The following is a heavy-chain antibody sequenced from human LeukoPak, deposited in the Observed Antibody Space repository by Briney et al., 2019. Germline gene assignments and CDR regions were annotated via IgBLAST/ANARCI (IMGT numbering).Heavy chain of an antibody. D-gene: IGHD5-24*01. CDR1: GFTFNDYA. V-gene: IGHV3-23*01. CDR3: AKVVQMSIMWDGFDV. Sequence: PGESLRLSCAGSGFTFNDYAMNWVRQAPGKGLEWVSVISVSGADTNYAASVRGRFIISRDRSRNTLFLQMNRLRPDDTPIYYCAKVVQMSIMWDGFDVWGQGTMVTVSS. CDR2: ISVSGADT. J-gene: IGHJ3*01.